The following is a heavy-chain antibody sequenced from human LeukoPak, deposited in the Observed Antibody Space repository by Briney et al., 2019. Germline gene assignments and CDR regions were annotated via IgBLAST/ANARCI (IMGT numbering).Heavy chain of an antibody. CDR2: MYRTGDT. CDR3: ARELAVAGTVTHQFDP. D-gene: IGHD6-19*01. V-gene: IGHV4-4*07. Sequence: ESGPTLVKPSETLSLTCTVSGASISSYYWSWIRQPAGKGLEWIGRMYRTGDTNYNPSLKSRVTMSIDTSKNQFSLKLSSVTAADTAVYYCARELAVAGTVTHQFDPWGQGTLVTVSS. CDR1: GASISSYY. J-gene: IGHJ5*02.